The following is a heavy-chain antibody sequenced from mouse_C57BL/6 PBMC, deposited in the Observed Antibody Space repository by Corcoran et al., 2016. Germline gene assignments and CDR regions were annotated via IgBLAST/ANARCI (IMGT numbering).Heavy chain of an antibody. J-gene: IGHJ2*01. Sequence: EVQLQQSGPELVKPGASVKISCKASGYTFTDYYMNWVKQSHGKSLEWIGDINPNNGGTSYNQKCKGKATLTVDKSSSTAYMELRSLTSEDSAVYYCARGVITTDFDYWGQGTTLTVSS. CDR1: GYTFTDYY. CDR3: ARGVITTDFDY. V-gene: IGHV1-26*01. D-gene: IGHD1-1*01. CDR2: INPNNGGT.